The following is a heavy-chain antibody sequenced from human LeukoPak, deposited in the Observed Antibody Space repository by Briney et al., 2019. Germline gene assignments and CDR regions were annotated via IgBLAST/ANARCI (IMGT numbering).Heavy chain of an antibody. J-gene: IGHJ4*02. V-gene: IGHV3-66*01. CDR1: GFTFSTYA. CDR2: IYSGGST. D-gene: IGHD2/OR15-2a*01. CDR3: ARDSRGFDY. Sequence: PGGSLRLSCAASGFTFSTYAMSWVRQAPGKGLEWVSVIYSGGSTYYADSVKGRFTISRDNSKNTLYLQMNSLRAEDTAVYYCARDSRGFDYWGQGTLVTVSS.